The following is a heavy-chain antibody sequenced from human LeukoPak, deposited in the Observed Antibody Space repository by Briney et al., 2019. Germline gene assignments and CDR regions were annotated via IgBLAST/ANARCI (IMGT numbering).Heavy chain of an antibody. V-gene: IGHV1-8*03. D-gene: IGHD2-2*01. CDR1: GYTFTSYA. CDR2: MDPNSGNT. J-gene: IGHJ6*03. Sequence: GASVKVSCKASGYTFTSYAINWVRQATGQGLEWMGWMDPNSGNTGYAQKFQGRVTITRNTSISTAYMELSSLRSEDTAVYYCARGGRIVVVPAAMQDYYYYMDVWGKGTTVTVSS. CDR3: ARGGRIVVVPAAMQDYYYYMDV.